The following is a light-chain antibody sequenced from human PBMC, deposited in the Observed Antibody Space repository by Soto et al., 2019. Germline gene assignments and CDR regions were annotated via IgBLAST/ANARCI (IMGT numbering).Light chain of an antibody. Sequence: EILMTQSPVTLSVSPGERVTLSCRASQSVSDNLAWYQQKPGQAPSLLIYGAFTRATGVPARFSGAGSGTEFTLTISSLKSEDFALYYCQQYNDWPLTFGQGTKVEI. CDR2: GAF. V-gene: IGKV3-15*01. J-gene: IGKJ1*01. CDR3: QQYNDWPLT. CDR1: QSVSDN.